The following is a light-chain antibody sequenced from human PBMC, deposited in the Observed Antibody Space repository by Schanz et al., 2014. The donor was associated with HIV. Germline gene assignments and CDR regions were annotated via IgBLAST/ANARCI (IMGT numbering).Light chain of an antibody. J-gene: IGLJ1*01. Sequence: QSTLTQPASVSGSPGQSITISCTGTSSDVGGYNYVSWYQQHPGKAPKLVVYGVFDRPSGVSNRFSGSKSGNTASLTISGLQPEDEADYYCNSYSHSNTYVFGSGTKLTVL. CDR1: SSDVGGYNY. V-gene: IGLV2-14*03. CDR2: GVF. CDR3: NSYSHSNTYV.